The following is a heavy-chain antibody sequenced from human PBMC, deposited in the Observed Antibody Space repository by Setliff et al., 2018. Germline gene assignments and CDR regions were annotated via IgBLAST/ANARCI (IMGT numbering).Heavy chain of an antibody. J-gene: IGHJ4*01. Sequence: ASVKVSCKVSGSTLTELTMYWVRQAPGKGLEWMGSFNPEDDEIIYAQKFLGRVTMTEDTSTDTACMELSSLRSEDTAVYYCATKDYDTSGYYRPFGFWGQGTLVTVSS. CDR3: ATKDYDTSGYYRPFGF. CDR2: FNPEDDEI. V-gene: IGHV1-24*01. CDR1: GSTLTELT. D-gene: IGHD3-22*01.